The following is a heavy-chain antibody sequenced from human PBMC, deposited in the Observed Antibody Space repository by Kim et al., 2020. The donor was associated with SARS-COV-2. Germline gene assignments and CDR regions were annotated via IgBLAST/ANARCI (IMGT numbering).Heavy chain of an antibody. Sequence: GGALRLSCAASGFSVGNTRMTCVRQAPGKGLEWLANINEDGSEKPDVDSVKGRFPISRDTAKNSVFLQMSSLRVQDTAVYYCGRYRAPDSWGQGTLVTVSS. V-gene: IGHV3-7*01. CDR3: GRYRAPDS. J-gene: IGHJ4*02. D-gene: IGHD1-26*01. CDR2: INEDGSEK. CDR1: GFSVGNTR.